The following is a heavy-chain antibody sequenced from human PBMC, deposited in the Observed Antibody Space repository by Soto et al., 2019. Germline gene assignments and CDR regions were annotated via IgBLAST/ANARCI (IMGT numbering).Heavy chain of an antibody. Sequence: EVQLVESGGGLVQPGGSLRLSCAASGFTISSYWMSWVRQAPGKGLEWVANIKQDGSARYYLDSLKGRFTISRDNTKNSLSLQMNSLRAEDTAVYYCARDRDYFASGNYYTVFDYWGQGTLVTVSS. D-gene: IGHD3-10*01. V-gene: IGHV3-7*01. CDR3: ARDRDYFASGNYYTVFDY. J-gene: IGHJ4*02. CDR2: IKQDGSAR. CDR1: GFTISSYW.